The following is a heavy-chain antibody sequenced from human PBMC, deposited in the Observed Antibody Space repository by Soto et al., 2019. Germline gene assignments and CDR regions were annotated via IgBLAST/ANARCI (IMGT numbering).Heavy chain of an antibody. J-gene: IGHJ5*02. V-gene: IGHV1-3*01. CDR1: GYTFTTYA. Sequence: ASVKVSCKASGYTFTTYAMHWVRQAPGQRLEWMGWINAGNGNTKYSQKFQGRVTITRDTSASAAYMELSSLRSGDTAVYYCARVHCDSTSRHHLFDPWGPGILVTV. D-gene: IGHD2-2*01. CDR2: INAGNGNT. CDR3: ARVHCDSTSRHHLFDP.